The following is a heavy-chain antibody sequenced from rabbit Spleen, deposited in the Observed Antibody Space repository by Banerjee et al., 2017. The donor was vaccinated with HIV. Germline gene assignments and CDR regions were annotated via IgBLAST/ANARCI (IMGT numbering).Heavy chain of an antibody. J-gene: IGHJ6*01. CDR3: ARDTGSSFSSYGMDL. D-gene: IGHD8-1*01. CDR1: GLDFSGDSY. CDR2: IDIGSSGFT. V-gene: IGHV1S40*01. Sequence: QSLEESGGDMVQPGASLTLTCKASGLDFSGDSYDSYMCWVRQAPGKGLEWIACIDIGSSGFTYFASWAKGRFTISKTSSTTVTLQMTSMTAADTATYFCARDTGSSFSSYGMDLWGPGTLVTVS.